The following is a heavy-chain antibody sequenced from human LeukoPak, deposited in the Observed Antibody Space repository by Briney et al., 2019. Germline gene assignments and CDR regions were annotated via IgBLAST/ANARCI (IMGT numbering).Heavy chain of an antibody. CDR1: GYTFTSCA. D-gene: IGHD5-24*01. CDR2: ISAYNGNT. Sequence: ASVKVSCKASGYTFTSCAISWVRQAPGQGLEWMGWISAYNGNTNYARKLQGRVTMTTDTSTSTAYMELRSLRSDDTAVYYCARVGSAENRWLQLGYYFYMDVWGKGTTVTISS. V-gene: IGHV1-18*01. J-gene: IGHJ6*03. CDR3: ARVGSAENRWLQLGYYFYMDV.